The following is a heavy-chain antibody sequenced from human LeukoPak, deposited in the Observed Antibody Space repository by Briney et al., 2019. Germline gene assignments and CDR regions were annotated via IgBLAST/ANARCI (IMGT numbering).Heavy chain of an antibody. J-gene: IGHJ6*02. CDR2: IYYSGST. CDR3: ARLGVLRFLEWPNYGMDV. CDR1: GGSISSYY. D-gene: IGHD3-3*01. Sequence: SETLSLTCTVSGGSISSYYWSWIRQPPGKGLEWIGYIYYSGSTNYNPSLKSRVTISVDTSKNQFSLKLSSVTAADTAVYYCARLGVLRFLEWPNYGMDVWGQGTTVTVS. V-gene: IGHV4-59*01.